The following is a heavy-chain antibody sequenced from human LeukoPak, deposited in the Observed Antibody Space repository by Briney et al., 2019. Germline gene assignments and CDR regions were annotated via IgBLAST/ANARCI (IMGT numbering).Heavy chain of an antibody. V-gene: IGHV3-74*01. CDR3: ARTYCSGGSCYNNWFDP. D-gene: IGHD2-15*01. J-gene: IGHJ5*02. CDR1: GFTFSSYW. CDR2: INSDGSST. Sequence: PGGSLRLSCAASGFTFSSYWMHWVRQAPGKGLVWVSRINSDGSSTSYADSVKGRFTISRDNAKNTLYLQMNSLRAEDTAVYYCARTYCSGGSCYNNWFDPWGQGTLVTVSS.